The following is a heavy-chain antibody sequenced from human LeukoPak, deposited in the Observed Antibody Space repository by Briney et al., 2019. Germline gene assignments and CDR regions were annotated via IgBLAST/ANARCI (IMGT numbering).Heavy chain of an antibody. Sequence: SQTLSLTCAVSGGSISSGGYSWSRNRPRQGQGLEGVGYFLHNRRHYYNPSLKSRVSISVDTSKSHYALKLSYGTAADTAVYYCARSYYGDYILPGWFDPWGQGTLVTVSS. CDR2: FLHNRRH. D-gene: IGHD4-17*01. CDR1: GGSISSGGYS. CDR3: ARSYYGDYILPGWFDP. V-gene: IGHV4-30-2*01. J-gene: IGHJ5*02.